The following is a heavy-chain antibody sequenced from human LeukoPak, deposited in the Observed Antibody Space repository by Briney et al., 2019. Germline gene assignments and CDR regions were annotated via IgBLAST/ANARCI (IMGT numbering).Heavy chain of an antibody. J-gene: IGHJ1*01. CDR1: GYNFTGYY. CDR3: ATAVDTAIVRAEYFQH. CDR2: IDPNSGGT. V-gene: IGHV1-2*02. Sequence: GASVKVSCKASGYNFTGYYIYWVRQAPGQGLEWMGWIDPNSGGTDYAQKFQGRVTMTRDTSISTAYMEVSRLRSDDTAVYYCATAVDTAIVRAEYFQHWGQGTLVTVSS. D-gene: IGHD5-18*01.